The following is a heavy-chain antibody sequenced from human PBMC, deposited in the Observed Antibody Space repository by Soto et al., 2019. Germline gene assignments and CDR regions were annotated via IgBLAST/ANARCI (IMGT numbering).Heavy chain of an antibody. CDR2: INHSGST. CDR1: GGSFSGYY. CDR3: AGRISDGGNYVPIYGYSRLRGFDP. V-gene: IGHV4-34*01. J-gene: IGHJ5*02. D-gene: IGHD5-18*01. Sequence: QVQLQQWGAGLLKPSETLSLTCAVYGGSFSGYYWSWIRQPPGKGLEWIGEINHSGSTNYNPSLKSRVTISVDTSKNQFSLKLSSVTAADTAVYHCAGRISDGGNYVPIYGYSRLRGFDPWGQGTLVTVSS.